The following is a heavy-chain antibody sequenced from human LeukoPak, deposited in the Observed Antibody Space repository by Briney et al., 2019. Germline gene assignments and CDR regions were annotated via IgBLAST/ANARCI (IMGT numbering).Heavy chain of an antibody. CDR2: IYYSGTT. Sequence: SETLSLTCTVSGGSISSSSFHWGWIRQPPGKGLEWIGSIYYSGTTYYNPSLKSRATISVDTSKNQFSLKLSSVTAADTAVYYCARSLVYYYYMDGWGKGTTVTVSS. CDR3: ARSLVYYYYMDG. CDR1: GGSISSSSFH. V-gene: IGHV4-39*01. J-gene: IGHJ6*03.